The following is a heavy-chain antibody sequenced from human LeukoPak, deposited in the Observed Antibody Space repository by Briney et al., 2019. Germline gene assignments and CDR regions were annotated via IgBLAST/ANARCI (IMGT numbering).Heavy chain of an antibody. CDR3: ARDQYDTWSRRGNFDS. CDR1: GFTFSSYW. J-gene: IGHJ4*02. Sequence: GGSLRLSCAASGFTFSSYWMSWVRQAPGKGLEWVAHIKLDGSEKNYVDSVKGRFTISRDNTKNSLYLQMNSLRAEDTAVFYCARDQYDTWSRRGNFDSWGQGTLVIVSS. D-gene: IGHD3-3*01. CDR2: IKLDGSEK. V-gene: IGHV3-7*03.